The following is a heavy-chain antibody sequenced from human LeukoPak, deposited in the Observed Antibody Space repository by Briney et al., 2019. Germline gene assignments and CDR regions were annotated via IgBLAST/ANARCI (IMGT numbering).Heavy chain of an antibody. D-gene: IGHD6-13*01. Sequence: ASVKVSCKASGYTFTSYDINWVRQATGQGLEWVGWMNPNSGNTGYAQKFQGRVTMTRNTSISTAYMELSSLRSEDTAVYYCARGLYSSNWYGGGGVGYYYYYMDVWGKGTTVTVSS. CDR2: MNPNSGNT. J-gene: IGHJ6*03. V-gene: IGHV1-8*01. CDR1: GYTFTSYD. CDR3: ARGLYSSNWYGGGGVGYYYYYMDV.